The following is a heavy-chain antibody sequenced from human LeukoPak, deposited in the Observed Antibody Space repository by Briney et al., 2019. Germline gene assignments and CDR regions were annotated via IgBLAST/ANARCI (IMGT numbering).Heavy chain of an antibody. V-gene: IGHV5-51*01. Sequence: GESLKISCKGSGYSFTSYWIGWVRQMPGKGLEWMGIIYPGDSDTRYSPSFQGQVTISADKSTSTAYLQWSSLKASDTAMYYCARHKGGEQLAPNYYYYGMDVWGQGTTVTVSS. CDR3: ARHKGGEQLAPNYYYYGMDV. CDR2: IYPGDSDT. CDR1: GYSFTSYW. J-gene: IGHJ6*02. D-gene: IGHD6-6*01.